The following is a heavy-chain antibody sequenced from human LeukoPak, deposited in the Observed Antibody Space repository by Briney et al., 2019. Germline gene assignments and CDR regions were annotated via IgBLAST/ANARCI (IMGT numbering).Heavy chain of an antibody. CDR3: TRSFFSYGYFDY. V-gene: IGHV3-53*01. Sequence: GGSLRLSCAASGFSVSDNYMSWVRQAPGKGLECVSVIYSGGNTYYADSVKGRFTISRDNSKSTLHLQMNSLRAEDTAVYYCTRSFFSYGYFDYWGQGTLVTVSS. CDR2: IYSGGNT. J-gene: IGHJ4*02. CDR1: GFSVSDNY. D-gene: IGHD5-18*01.